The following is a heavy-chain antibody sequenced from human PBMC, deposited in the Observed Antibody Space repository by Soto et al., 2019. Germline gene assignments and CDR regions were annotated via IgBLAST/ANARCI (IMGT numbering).Heavy chain of an antibody. J-gene: IGHJ1*01. CDR3: AREENCRGGTCYSEYFHH. V-gene: IGHV1-46*01. D-gene: IGHD2-15*01. Sequence: ASVKVSCKTSGYIFTAYSMHWVRQAPGQGLEWMGVVNPSGGSAHYAQSFEGRVTLTRDTSTSTFYMELSSQRSEDTAVYYCAREENCRGGTCYSEYFHHWGQGTLVTVSS. CDR1: GYIFTAYS. CDR2: VNPSGGSA.